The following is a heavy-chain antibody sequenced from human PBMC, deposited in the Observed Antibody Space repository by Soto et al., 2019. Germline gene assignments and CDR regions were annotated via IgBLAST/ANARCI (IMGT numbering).Heavy chain of an antibody. Sequence: NPGGSLRLSCTASGFTFGDYAMSWFRQAPGKGLEWVGFIRSKAYGGTTEYAASVKGRFTISRDDSKSIAYLQMNSLKTEDTAVYYCTRDKPPTIFGVVIYYYGMDVWGQGTTVTVS. CDR1: GFTFGDYA. CDR2: IRSKAYGGTT. D-gene: IGHD3-3*01. CDR3: TRDKPPTIFGVVIYYYGMDV. J-gene: IGHJ6*02. V-gene: IGHV3-49*05.